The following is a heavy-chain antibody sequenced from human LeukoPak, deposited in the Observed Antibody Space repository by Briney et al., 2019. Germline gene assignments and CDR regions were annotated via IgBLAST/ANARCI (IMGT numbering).Heavy chain of an antibody. CDR3: TRDSGTYNWLHP. J-gene: IGHJ5*02. V-gene: IGHV3-73*01. D-gene: IGHD1-26*01. CDR2: MEKELNGYAT. Sequence: GGSLRLSCAASGFTFSDSSIHWVRQAFGKGLEWIGLMEKELNGYATAYAASVRGRFTISRDDSQNTAYLQMDSLKTEDTALYSCTRDSGTYNWLHPWGQGTLVTVSS. CDR1: GFTFSDSS.